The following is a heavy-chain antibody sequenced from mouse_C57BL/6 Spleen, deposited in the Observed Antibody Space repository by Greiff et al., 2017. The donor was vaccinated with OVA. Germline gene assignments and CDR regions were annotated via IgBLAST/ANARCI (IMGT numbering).Heavy chain of an antibody. J-gene: IGHJ2*01. CDR2: IYPGGGDT. CDR1: GYAFSSSW. D-gene: IGHD1-1*01. CDR3: SRRHYGSSLDY. Sequence: QVQLQQSGPELVKPGASVKISCKASGYAFSSSWMNWVKQRPGKGLEWIGRIYPGGGDTNYNGKFKGRATLTADKSSSTSYMQLGSLTTKDSAVYFCSRRHYGSSLDYWGQGTTLTVSS. V-gene: IGHV1-82*01.